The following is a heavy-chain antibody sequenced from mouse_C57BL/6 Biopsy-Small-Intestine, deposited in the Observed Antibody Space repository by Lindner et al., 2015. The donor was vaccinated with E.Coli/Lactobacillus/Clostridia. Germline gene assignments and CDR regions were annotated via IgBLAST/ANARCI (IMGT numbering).Heavy chain of an antibody. CDR2: IYPGSGDT. CDR3: ARGNLWYFDV. J-gene: IGHJ1*01. Sequence: VQLQESGAELARPGASVKLSCKASGYTFTDYYINWLNQRPGQGLEWIAWIYPGSGDTKYNEMFKGKATLTVDTSSSTAYMQFSGLTSEDSAVYFCARGNLWYFDVWGAGTTVTVSS. CDR1: GYTFTDYY. V-gene: IGHV1-84*01.